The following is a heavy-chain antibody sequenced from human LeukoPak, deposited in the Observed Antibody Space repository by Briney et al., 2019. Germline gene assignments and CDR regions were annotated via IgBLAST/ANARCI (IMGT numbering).Heavy chain of an antibody. CDR3: ARGVAARNGFDY. J-gene: IGHJ4*02. Sequence: SVNVSCKASGGTFSSYAISWVRQAPGPGLEWMGRIIPIFGIANYAQKFQGRVTITADKSTSTAYMELSSLRSEDTAVYYCARGVAARNGFDYWGQGTLVTVSS. D-gene: IGHD6-6*01. CDR2: IIPIFGIA. CDR1: GGTFSSYA. V-gene: IGHV1-69*04.